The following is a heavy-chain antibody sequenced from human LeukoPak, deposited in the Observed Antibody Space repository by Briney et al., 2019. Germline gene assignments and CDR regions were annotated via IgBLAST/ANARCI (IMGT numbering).Heavy chain of an antibody. V-gene: IGHV3-21*01. CDR3: ARDLMLLWFGEGEDGMDV. J-gene: IGHJ6*02. Sequence: GGSLRLSCAASGFTFSSYSMNWVRQAPGKGLEWVSSTSSSSSYIYYADSVKGRFTISRDNAKNSLYLQMNSLRAEDTAVYYCARDLMLLWFGEGEDGMDVWGQGTTVTVSS. D-gene: IGHD3-10*01. CDR1: GFTFSSYS. CDR2: TSSSSSYI.